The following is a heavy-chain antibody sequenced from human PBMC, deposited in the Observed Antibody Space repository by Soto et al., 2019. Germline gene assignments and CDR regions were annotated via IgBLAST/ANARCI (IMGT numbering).Heavy chain of an antibody. Sequence: SETLSLTCTVYGGSISSYYWSWIRQPPGKGLEWIGYIYYSGSTNYNPSLKSRVTISVDTSKNQFSLKLSSVTAADTAVYYCARVGLRFLEWPSGWFDPWGQGTLVTVSS. V-gene: IGHV4-59*01. CDR3: ARVGLRFLEWPSGWFDP. CDR1: GGSISSYY. CDR2: IYYSGST. D-gene: IGHD3-3*01. J-gene: IGHJ5*02.